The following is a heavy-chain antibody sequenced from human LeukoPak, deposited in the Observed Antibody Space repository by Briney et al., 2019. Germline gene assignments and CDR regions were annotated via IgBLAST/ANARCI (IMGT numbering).Heavy chain of an antibody. V-gene: IGHV3-21*01. CDR1: GFTFSSYS. D-gene: IGHD2-2*01. J-gene: IGHJ5*02. CDR2: ISSSSSYI. CDR3: ARGQYQLPPSWFDP. Sequence: GGSLRLSCAASGFTFSSYSMNWVRQAPGKGLEWVSSISSSSSYIYYADSVKGRFTISRDNAKNSLYLQMNSLRAEDTAVYYCARGQYQLPPSWFDPWGQGTLVTVSS.